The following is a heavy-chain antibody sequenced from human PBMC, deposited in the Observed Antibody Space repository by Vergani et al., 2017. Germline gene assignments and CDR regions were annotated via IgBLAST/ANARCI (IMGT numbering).Heavy chain of an antibody. V-gene: IGHV4-30-2*01. CDR1: GGSISSGGYS. CDR2: IYHSGST. CDR3: ARDPHSSGWSWYFDY. D-gene: IGHD6-13*01. Sequence: QLQLQESGSGLVKPSQTLSLTCAVSGGSISSGGYSWSWIRQPPGKGLEWSGYIYHSGSTYYNPSLKSRVTISVDRSKNQFSLKLSSVTAADTAVYYCARDPHSSGWSWYFDYWGQGTLVTVSS. J-gene: IGHJ4*02.